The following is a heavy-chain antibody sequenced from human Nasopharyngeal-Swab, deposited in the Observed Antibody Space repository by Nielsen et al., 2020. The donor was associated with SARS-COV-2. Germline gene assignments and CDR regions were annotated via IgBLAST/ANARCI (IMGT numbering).Heavy chain of an antibody. CDR3: ATRGSIAARPSLVDY. D-gene: IGHD6-6*01. V-gene: IGHV3-7*01. Sequence: GESLKISCAASGFTFSSYWMSWVRQAPGKGLEWVANIKQDGSEKYYVDSAKGRFTISRDNAKNSLYLQMNSLRAEDTAVYYCATRGSIAARPSLVDYWGQGTLVTVSS. CDR1: GFTFSSYW. J-gene: IGHJ4*02. CDR2: IKQDGSEK.